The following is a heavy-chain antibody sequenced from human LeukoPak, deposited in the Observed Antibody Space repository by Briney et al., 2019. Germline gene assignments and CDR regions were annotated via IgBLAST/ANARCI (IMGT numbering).Heavy chain of an antibody. Sequence: GASVKVSCKASGYTFTGYYMHWVRQAPGQGLEWMGWINPNSGGTNYAQKFQGRVTMTRDTSISTAYMELSRLRSDDTAVYYCAREVVGATYASFDYWGQGTLVTVSS. D-gene: IGHD1-26*01. CDR1: GYTFTGYY. V-gene: IGHV1-2*02. CDR2: INPNSGGT. CDR3: AREVVGATYASFDY. J-gene: IGHJ4*02.